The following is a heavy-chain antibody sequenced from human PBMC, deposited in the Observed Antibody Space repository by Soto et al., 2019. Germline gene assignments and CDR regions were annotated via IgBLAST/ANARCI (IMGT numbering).Heavy chain of an antibody. CDR2: IYYSGST. J-gene: IGHJ6*02. V-gene: IGHV4-59*01. D-gene: IGHD4-17*01. Sequence: QVQLQESGPGLVKPSETLSLTCTVSGGSISSYYWSWIRQPPGKGLEWIGYIYYSGSTNYNPSLKSRATISVDTSKNQFALKLSSVTAADTAVYYCASLKDYGGNWDGMDVWGQGTTVTVSS. CDR1: GGSISSYY. CDR3: ASLKDYGGNWDGMDV.